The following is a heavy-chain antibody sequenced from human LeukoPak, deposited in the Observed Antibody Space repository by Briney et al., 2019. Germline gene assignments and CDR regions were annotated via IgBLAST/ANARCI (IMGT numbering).Heavy chain of an antibody. V-gene: IGHV3-30*01. CDR3: ASPSRGGWSHPQDY. Sequence: GGSLRLSCAASGFTFSSYTVHWVRQAPGKGLDWVAVMSNDGSNKYYADSVKGRFTICRDNSKNTLYLQMNSLRAEDTAVYYCASPSRGGWSHPQDYWGQGTLVTVSS. J-gene: IGHJ4*02. CDR2: MSNDGSNK. CDR1: GFTFSSYT. D-gene: IGHD6-19*01.